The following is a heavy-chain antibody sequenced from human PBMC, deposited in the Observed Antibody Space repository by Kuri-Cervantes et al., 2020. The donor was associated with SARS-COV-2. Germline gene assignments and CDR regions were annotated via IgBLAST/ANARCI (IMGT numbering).Heavy chain of an antibody. V-gene: IGHV4-30-2*01. D-gene: IGHD4-11*01. CDR1: GGSISSGGYS. J-gene: IGHJ5*02. Sequence: LSCAVSGGSISSGGYSWSWIRQPPGKGLEWIGYIYHSGSTYYNPSLKSRVTISVDRSKNQFSLKLSSVTAADTAVYYCARRINYWWFDPWGQGTLVTVSS. CDR2: IYHSGST. CDR3: ARRINYWWFDP.